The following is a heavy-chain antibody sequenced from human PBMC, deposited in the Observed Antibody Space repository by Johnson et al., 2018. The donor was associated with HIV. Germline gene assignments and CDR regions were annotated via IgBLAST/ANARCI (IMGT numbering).Heavy chain of an antibody. Sequence: EQLVESGGGLIQPGGSLRLSCAASGFTVSSNYMSWVRQAPGKGLEWVSVIFSGDSTYYADSVKGRFTISRDTSKNTLYLQMNSLRAEDTAVYYCARAVGFDYGRGDAFDIWGQGTMVTVSS. D-gene: IGHD4-17*01. J-gene: IGHJ3*02. CDR3: ARAVGFDYGRGDAFDI. CDR1: GFTVSSNY. V-gene: IGHV3-53*01. CDR2: IFSGDST.